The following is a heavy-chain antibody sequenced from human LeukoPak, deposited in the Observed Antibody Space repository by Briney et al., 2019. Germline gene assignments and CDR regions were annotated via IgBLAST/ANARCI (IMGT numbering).Heavy chain of an antibody. CDR1: GGSVNSYY. J-gene: IGHJ5*02. D-gene: IGHD3-10*01. Sequence: SEALSLTCTVSGGSVNSYYLSWIRQPAGKTLEWIGRIYDGGSTNYNSSLKSRVTMSVDTSKNQISLKLKSVTAADTAVYYCARDSGTSGEVKFDPWGQGALVTVSS. CDR2: IYDGGST. CDR3: ARDSGTSGEVKFDP. V-gene: IGHV4-4*07.